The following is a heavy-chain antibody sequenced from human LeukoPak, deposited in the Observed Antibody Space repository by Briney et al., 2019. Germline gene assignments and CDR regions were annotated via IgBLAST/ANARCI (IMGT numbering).Heavy chain of an antibody. J-gene: IGHJ4*02. Sequence: PSETLSLTCTVSGGSISSSSYYWGWIRQPPGKGLEWIGSIYYSGSPYYNPSLKSRVTISVDTSKNQFSLKLSSVTAADTAVYYWARHGSDYVWGSYRRDYFDYWGQGTLVTVSS. CDR3: ARHGSDYVWGSYRRDYFDY. V-gene: IGHV4-39*01. D-gene: IGHD3-16*02. CDR2: IYYSGSP. CDR1: GGSISSSSYY.